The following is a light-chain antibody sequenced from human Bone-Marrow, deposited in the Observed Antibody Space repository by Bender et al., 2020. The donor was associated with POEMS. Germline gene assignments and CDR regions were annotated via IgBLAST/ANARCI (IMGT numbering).Light chain of an antibody. J-gene: IGLJ2*01. V-gene: IGLV3-1*01. CDR1: KLEDKF. Sequence: SYDLTQPPSVSVSPGQTATITCSGDKLEDKFACWYQQKPGQSPVLVIYQDTKRPSGIPERFSGSNSGNTATLTIGGTQAMDEADYYCQAWDSRSRVTFGGGTKLTVL. CDR3: QAWDSRSRVT. CDR2: QDT.